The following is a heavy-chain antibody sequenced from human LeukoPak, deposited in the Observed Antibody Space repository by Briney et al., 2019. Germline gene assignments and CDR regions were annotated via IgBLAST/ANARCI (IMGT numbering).Heavy chain of an antibody. CDR2: IYHSGST. CDR1: GYFIRSGFY. D-gene: IGHD3-16*02. V-gene: IGHV4-38-2*02. J-gene: IGHJ4*02. CDR3: ARAELSSLFFDY. Sequence: PSETLSLTCTVSGYFIRSGFYWGWIRQPPGKGLEWIGGIYHSGSTYYNPSLKSRVTISVDTPKNQFSLKLSSVTAADTAVYYCARAELSSLFFDYWGQGTLVTVSS.